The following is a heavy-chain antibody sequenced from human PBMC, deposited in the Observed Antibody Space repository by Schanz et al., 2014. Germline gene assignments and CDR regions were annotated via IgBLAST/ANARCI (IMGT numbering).Heavy chain of an antibody. D-gene: IGHD5-12*01. CDR2: INPNSGDT. V-gene: IGHV1-2*04. Sequence: QVQLVQSGAEVKKPGASVKVSCKASGYTTFTDYYIHWVRQAPGQGLEWMGWINPNSGDTNYAQKFQGWVTMTADTSTTTAYMELSGLRSEDTAVYYCARGGGPEDVFDIWGQGTILTVSS. CDR1: GYTTFTDYY. J-gene: IGHJ3*02. CDR3: ARGGGPEDVFDI.